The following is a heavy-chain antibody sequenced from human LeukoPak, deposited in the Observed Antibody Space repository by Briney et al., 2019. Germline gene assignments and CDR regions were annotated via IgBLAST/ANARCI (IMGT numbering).Heavy chain of an antibody. V-gene: IGHV4-59*08. CDR3: ASPVYCSSTNCYWFDP. D-gene: IGHD2-2*01. CDR2: IYYSGST. J-gene: IGHJ5*02. Sequence: SETLSLTCTVSGGSISSYYWSWIRQPPGKGLEWIGYIYYSGSTNYNPSLKSRVTISVDTSKNQFSLKLSSVTAADTAVYYCASPVYCSSTNCYWFDPWGQETLVTVSS. CDR1: GGSISSYY.